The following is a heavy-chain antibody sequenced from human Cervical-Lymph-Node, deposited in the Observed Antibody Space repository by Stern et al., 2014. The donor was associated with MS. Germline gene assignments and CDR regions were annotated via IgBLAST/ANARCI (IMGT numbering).Heavy chain of an antibody. V-gene: IGHV1-2*06. CDR1: GYNFNDYF. J-gene: IGHJ6*02. CDR2: VDPTSGAT. Sequence: VQLVQSGAEVKSPGASLKVSCKPSGYNFNDYFTHWVRQVPGQGLEWMGRVDPTSGATIYAQQFQGRVARTRDTSITTAYMELSRLTSDDTAMYYCARKNGMDVWGQGTAVTVS. CDR3: ARKNGMDV.